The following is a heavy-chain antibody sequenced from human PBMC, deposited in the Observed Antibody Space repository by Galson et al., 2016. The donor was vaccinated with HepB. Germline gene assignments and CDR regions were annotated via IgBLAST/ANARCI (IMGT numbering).Heavy chain of an antibody. D-gene: IGHD3-10*01. J-gene: IGHJ5*02. V-gene: IGHV3-9*01. CDR3: AKEGYYGSGS. Sequence: SLRLSCAASGFKFDDNAMHWVRQSPAKGLEWVSGASWNRRSIGYADSAKGRFTLSRDNSKNMVYLQMNSLRGEDTAIYYCAKEGYYGSGSWGQGTLVTVSS. CDR2: ASWNRRSI. CDR1: GFKFDDNA.